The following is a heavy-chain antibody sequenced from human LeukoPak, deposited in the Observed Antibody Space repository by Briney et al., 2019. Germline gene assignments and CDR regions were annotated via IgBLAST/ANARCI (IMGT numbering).Heavy chain of an antibody. CDR2: INPSGDST. D-gene: IGHD1-14*01. V-gene: IGHV1-46*01. CDR3: ARDEITPRGIGLDY. Sequence: ASVKVSCKASGDTFIDYYVHWVRQAPGQGLEWMGIINPSGDSTTYAQKFQGRVTMTRDTSTTTVYMELGSLRSEDTAVYYCARDEITPRGIGLDYWGQGTLVTVSS. CDR1: GDTFIDYY. J-gene: IGHJ4*02.